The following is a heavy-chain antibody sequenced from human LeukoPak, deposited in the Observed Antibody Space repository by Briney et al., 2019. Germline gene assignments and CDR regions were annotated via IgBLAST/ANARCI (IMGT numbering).Heavy chain of an antibody. Sequence: PGGSLRLSCAASGFTFSSYSMIWVRQAPGKGLEWVSSISSSSNYIYYADSVKGRFTISRDNAKNSLHLQMSSLRAEDTAVYYCARDGGSISSFDYWGQGTLVTVSS. CDR1: GFTFSSYS. V-gene: IGHV3-21*01. J-gene: IGHJ4*02. CDR3: ARDGGSISSFDY. D-gene: IGHD6-13*01. CDR2: ISSSSNYI.